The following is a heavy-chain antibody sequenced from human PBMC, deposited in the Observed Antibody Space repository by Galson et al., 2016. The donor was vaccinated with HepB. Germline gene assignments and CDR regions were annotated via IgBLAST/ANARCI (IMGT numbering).Heavy chain of an antibody. V-gene: IGHV3-33*07. CDR3: ARGNYDSPGYFFDNWFDP. CDR2: IWYDGSRT. Sequence: SLRLSCAVSGFTFSNYGMYWVRQTPGKGLEWVANIWYDGSRTYYADYVKGRFTISRDNSKSTVFLQMNSLRGEDTAVHYCARGNYDSPGYFFDNWFDPWGQGTLVTVSS. J-gene: IGHJ5*02. CDR1: GFTFSNYG. D-gene: IGHD3-22*01.